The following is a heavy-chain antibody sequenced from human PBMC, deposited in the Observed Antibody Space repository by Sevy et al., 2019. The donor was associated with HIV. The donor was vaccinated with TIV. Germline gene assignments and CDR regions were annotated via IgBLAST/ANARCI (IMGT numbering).Heavy chain of an antibody. CDR3: ARGEGRGGSGYHSDAFDI. CDR2: ISYDGSNK. CDR1: GFTFSSYA. V-gene: IGHV3-30-3*01. D-gene: IGHD3-22*01. Sequence: GGSLRLSCAASGFTFSSYAMHWVRQAPGKGLEWVAVISYDGSNKYYADSVKGRFTISRDNSKNTLYLQMNSLRAEDTAVYYCARGEGRGGSGYHSDAFDIWGQGTMVTVSS. J-gene: IGHJ3*02.